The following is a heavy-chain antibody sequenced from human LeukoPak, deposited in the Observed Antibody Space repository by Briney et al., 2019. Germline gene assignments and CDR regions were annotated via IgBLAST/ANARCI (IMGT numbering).Heavy chain of an antibody. J-gene: IGHJ4*02. Sequence: SETLSLTCTVSGGSISSGSYYWGWIRQPPGKGLEWIGRLYYSGSTYYNPSLKTRVTISVDTSKNQFSLKLSSVTAADTAVYYCARHVSLDTAMARFDYWGQGTLVTVSS. CDR2: LYYSGST. V-gene: IGHV4-39*01. CDR3: ARHVSLDTAMARFDY. D-gene: IGHD5-18*01. CDR1: GGSISSGSYY.